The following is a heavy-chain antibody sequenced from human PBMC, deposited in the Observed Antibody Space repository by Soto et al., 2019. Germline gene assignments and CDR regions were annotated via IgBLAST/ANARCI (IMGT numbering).Heavy chain of an antibody. CDR2: ISAYNGNT. V-gene: IGHV1-18*01. CDR1: GYTFTSYG. D-gene: IGHD4-17*01. CDR3: EREDYGDYLSGY. Sequence: ASVKVSCKASGYTFTSYGISWVRQAPGQGLEWMGWISAYNGNTNYAQKLQGRVTMTTDTSTSTAYMELRSLRSDDTAVYYCEREDYGDYLSGYWGQGTLVTVSS. J-gene: IGHJ4*02.